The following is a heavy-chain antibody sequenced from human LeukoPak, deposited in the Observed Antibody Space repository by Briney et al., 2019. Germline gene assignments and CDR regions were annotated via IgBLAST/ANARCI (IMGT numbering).Heavy chain of an antibody. CDR2: ISVHNGDI. V-gene: IGHV1-18*01. J-gene: IGHJ4*02. CDR3: ARDQYDSVWGSHRPYFDY. CDR1: GYTFSSYG. D-gene: IGHD3-16*01. Sequence: ASVKVSCKASGYTFSSYGISWVRQAPGQGLEWMGWISVHNGDIKYAQKFQDRVIMTTDTSTSTAYMELWGLRSDDTAVYYCARDQYDSVWGSHRPYFDYWGQGTLVTVSS.